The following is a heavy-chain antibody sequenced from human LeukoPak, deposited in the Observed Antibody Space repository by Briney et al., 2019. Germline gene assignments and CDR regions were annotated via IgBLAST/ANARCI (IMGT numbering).Heavy chain of an antibody. CDR1: GFTFSSYG. D-gene: IGHD4-17*01. V-gene: IGHV3-23*01. CDR2: ISGSGGST. Sequence: GGSLRLSCAASGFTFSSYGMSWVRQAPGKGLERVSAISGSGGSTYYADSVKGRFIISRDNSKNTLYLQMNSLRAEDTAVYYCATQHYGLFDYWGQGTLVTVSS. J-gene: IGHJ4*02. CDR3: ATQHYGLFDY.